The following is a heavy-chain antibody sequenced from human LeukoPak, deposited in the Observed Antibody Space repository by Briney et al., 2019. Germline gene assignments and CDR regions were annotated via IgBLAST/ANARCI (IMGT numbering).Heavy chain of an antibody. CDR3: ARYFLEYYFDL. J-gene: IGHJ2*01. Sequence: GGSLRLSCAASGFTFSSYSMNWVRQAPGKGLEWVSSISSSSSYIYYADSVKGRFTISRDNAKNSLYLQMNSLRAEDTAVYYCARYFLEYYFDLWGRGTLVTVSS. V-gene: IGHV3-21*01. CDR2: ISSSSSYI. CDR1: GFTFSSYS. D-gene: IGHD3-3*01.